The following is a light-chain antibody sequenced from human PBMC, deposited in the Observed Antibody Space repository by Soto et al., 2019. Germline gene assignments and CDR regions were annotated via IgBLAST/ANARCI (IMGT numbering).Light chain of an antibody. V-gene: IGKV3-20*01. CDR2: GAS. CDR3: QQYGSSPRT. Sequence: VLTQSPATLSLSPGERATLSCRASQSVSSSYLDWYQQKPCQAPRFLIYGASTRATGIPARFSGSGSGTEFTLTISRLEPEDFAVYYCQQYGSSPRTVGQGTRWIS. J-gene: IGKJ1*01. CDR1: QSVSSSY.